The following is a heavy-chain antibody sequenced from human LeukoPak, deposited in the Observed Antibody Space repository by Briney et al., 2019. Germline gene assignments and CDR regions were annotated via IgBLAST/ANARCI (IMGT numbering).Heavy chain of an antibody. Sequence: PGGSLRLSCAASGFTLSTYDMNWVRQAPGKGLEWVSYISGDRNTIYYANSVKGRFTLSRDNGKNSLYLQMNSLRAEDTAVYFCARDPYDSSAYGAFDVWGQGTMVTVSS. V-gene: IGHV3-48*01. CDR3: ARDPYDSSAYGAFDV. J-gene: IGHJ3*01. D-gene: IGHD3-22*01. CDR2: ISGDRNTI. CDR1: GFTLSTYD.